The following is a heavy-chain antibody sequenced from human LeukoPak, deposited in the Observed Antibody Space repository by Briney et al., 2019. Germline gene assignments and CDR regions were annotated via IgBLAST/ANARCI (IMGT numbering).Heavy chain of an antibody. CDR1: GFTFDDYA. V-gene: IGHV3-9*01. J-gene: IGHJ4*02. CDR3: AKDIRRQGSGWYAAFDY. CDR2: ISWNSGII. Sequence: GRSLRLSCAASGFTFDDYAMPWVRHAPGKGLEWVSGISWNSGIIGYADSVKGRFTISRDNAKNSLYLQMNSLRAEDTALYYCAKDIRRQGSGWYAAFDYWGQGTLVTVSS. D-gene: IGHD6-19*01.